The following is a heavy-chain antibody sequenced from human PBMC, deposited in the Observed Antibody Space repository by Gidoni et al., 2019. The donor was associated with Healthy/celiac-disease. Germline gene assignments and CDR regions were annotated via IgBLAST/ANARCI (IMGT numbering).Heavy chain of an antibody. Sequence: EVQLVESGGGLVKPGGSLSLSCAASGFTFSSYSMNWVRHAPGTGLEWVSSISSSSSYIYYADSVKGRFTISRDNAKNSLYLQMNSLRAEDTAVYYCARELPSYYFDYWGQGTLVTVSS. V-gene: IGHV3-21*01. J-gene: IGHJ4*02. CDR3: ARELPSYYFDY. CDR1: GFTFSSYS. CDR2: ISSSSSYI. D-gene: IGHD1-26*01.